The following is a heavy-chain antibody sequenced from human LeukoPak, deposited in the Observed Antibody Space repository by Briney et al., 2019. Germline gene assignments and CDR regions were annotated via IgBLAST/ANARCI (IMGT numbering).Heavy chain of an antibody. D-gene: IGHD3-22*01. J-gene: IGHJ4*02. CDR1: GFTFHDYA. CDR2: ISWHSGSI. V-gene: IGHV3-9*01. CDR3: AKDTWDSSGYLSL. Sequence: HPGGSLRLSCAASGFTFHDYATHWVRQAPGKGLEWVSGISWHSGSIGYADSVKGRFTISRDNAKNSLYLQMNSLRAEDTALYYCAKDTWDSSGYLSLWGQGTLVTVSS.